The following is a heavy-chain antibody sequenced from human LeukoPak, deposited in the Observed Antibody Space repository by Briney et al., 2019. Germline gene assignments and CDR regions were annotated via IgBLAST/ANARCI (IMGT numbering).Heavy chain of an antibody. J-gene: IGHJ4*02. CDR1: GFTFSRYS. CDR2: ISSSSGSI. D-gene: IGHD4-17*01. V-gene: IGHV3-48*04. Sequence: GGSLRLSCAASGFTFSRYSMNWVRQAPGKGLEWVSYISSSSGSIYYADSVKGRFTISRDNAKNSLYLQMNSLRAEDTAVYYCARQDLDYGDPVDWGQGTLVTVSS. CDR3: ARQDLDYGDPVD.